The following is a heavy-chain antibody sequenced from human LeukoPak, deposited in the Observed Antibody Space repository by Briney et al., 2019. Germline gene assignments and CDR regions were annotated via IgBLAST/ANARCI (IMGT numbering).Heavy chain of an antibody. D-gene: IGHD5-24*01. CDR2: IYYSGNT. CDR3: AREGNGYNSFDF. V-gene: IGHV4-31*03. Sequence: SETLSLTCSVSGGSITSGGYFWSWIRQHPGKGLEWIGYIYYSGNTYYNPSLQSRVTISLDTSKNQFSLKLTSVTAADTAMYYCAREGNGYNSFDFWGQGTLVTVSS. J-gene: IGHJ4*02. CDR1: GGSITSGGYF.